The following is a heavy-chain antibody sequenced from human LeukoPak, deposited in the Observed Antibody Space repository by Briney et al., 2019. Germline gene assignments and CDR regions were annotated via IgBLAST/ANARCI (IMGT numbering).Heavy chain of an antibody. V-gene: IGHV4-34*01. CDR2: INHSGST. CDR1: GGSFSDCY. CDR3: ARSYSSGWYTLLDY. Sequence: SETLSLTCAVYGGSFSDCYWSWIRQPPGKGLEWIGEINHSGSTDYNPSLKSRVTTSMDTSKNQFSLNLSSVTATDTAVYYCARSYSSGWYTLLDYWGQGTLVTVSS. D-gene: IGHD6-19*01. J-gene: IGHJ4*02.